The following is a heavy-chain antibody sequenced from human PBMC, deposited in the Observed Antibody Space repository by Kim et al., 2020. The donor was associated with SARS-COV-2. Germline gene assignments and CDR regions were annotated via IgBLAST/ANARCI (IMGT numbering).Heavy chain of an antibody. V-gene: IGHV3-23*01. CDR3: AKRAMIVVVVAASEVAFDI. CDR1: GFTFSSYA. J-gene: IGHJ3*02. CDR2: ISGSGGST. D-gene: IGHD2-15*01. Sequence: GGSLRLSCAASGFTFSSYAMSWVRQAPGKGLEWVSAISGSGGSTYYADSVKGRFTISRDNSKNTLYLQMNSLRAEDTAVYYCAKRAMIVVVVAASEVAFDIWGQGTMVTVSS.